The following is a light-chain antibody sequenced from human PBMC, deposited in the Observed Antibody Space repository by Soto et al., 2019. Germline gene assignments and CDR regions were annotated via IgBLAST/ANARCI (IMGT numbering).Light chain of an antibody. CDR2: GAS. V-gene: IGKV3-20*01. CDR3: QQSGTSPPVA. CDR1: QSVGSRF. J-gene: IGKJ4*01. Sequence: EIVLTQSPGTLSLSPGESATLSCRASQSVGSRFLAWYQQKPGQAPRLLIYGASNRATGIPDRFSGSGSGTDFTLTISRLEPEDFAVYYCQQSGTSPPVAFGGGTKVEIK.